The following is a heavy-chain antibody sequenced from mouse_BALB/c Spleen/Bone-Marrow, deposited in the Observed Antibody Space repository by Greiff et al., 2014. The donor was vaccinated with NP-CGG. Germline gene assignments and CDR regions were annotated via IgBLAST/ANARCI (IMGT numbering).Heavy chain of an antibody. J-gene: IGHJ3*01. D-gene: IGHD2-1*01. Sequence: DVQLVESGPDLAKPSQSLSLTCTVTGYSITSGYSWHWIRQFPGNKLEWMGYIHYSGSTNYNPSLKSRISITRDTSKNQFFLQLNSVTTEGTATYYCARTRYGNFAYWGQGTLVTVSA. CDR1: GYSITSGYS. V-gene: IGHV3-1*02. CDR3: ARTRYGNFAY. CDR2: IHYSGST.